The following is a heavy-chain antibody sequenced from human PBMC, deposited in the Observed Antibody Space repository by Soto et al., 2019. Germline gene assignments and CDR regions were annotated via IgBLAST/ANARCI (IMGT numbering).Heavy chain of an antibody. CDR2: IYPGDSDT. V-gene: IGHV5-51*01. Sequence: GESLKISCKGSGYSFTSYWIGWVRQMPGKGLEWMGIIYPGDSDTRYSPSFQGQVTISADKSISTAYLQWSSLKASDTAMYYCASGYCGGDCYSGFGSMDVWGQGTTVTVSS. D-gene: IGHD2-21*02. CDR1: GYSFTSYW. CDR3: ASGYCGGDCYSGFGSMDV. J-gene: IGHJ6*02.